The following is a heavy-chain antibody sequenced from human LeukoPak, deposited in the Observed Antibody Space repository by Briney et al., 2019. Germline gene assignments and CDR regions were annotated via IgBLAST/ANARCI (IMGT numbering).Heavy chain of an antibody. Sequence: GGSLRLSCAASGFTFSSYAMSWVRQAPGKGLEWVSATSGSGGSTYYADSVKGRFTISRDNSKNTLYLQMNSLRAEDTAVYYCAKDNGSGSYYTTYYFDYWGQGTLVTVSS. J-gene: IGHJ4*02. D-gene: IGHD3-10*01. V-gene: IGHV3-23*01. CDR2: TSGSGGST. CDR1: GFTFSSYA. CDR3: AKDNGSGSYYTTYYFDY.